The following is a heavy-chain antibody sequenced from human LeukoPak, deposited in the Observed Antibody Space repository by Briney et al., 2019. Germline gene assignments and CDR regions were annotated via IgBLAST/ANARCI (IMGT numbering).Heavy chain of an antibody. CDR3: ARKCSGGSCYVYYGMDV. CDR2: IYYSGST. J-gene: IGHJ6*02. CDR1: GGSISSGGYY. Sequence: PSETLSLTCTVSGGSISSGGYYWSWIRQHPGKGLEWIGYIYYSGSTYYNPSLKSRVTISVDTSKNQFSLKLSSVTAADTAVHYCARKCSGGSCYVYYGMDVWGQGTTVTVSS. V-gene: IGHV4-31*03. D-gene: IGHD2-15*01.